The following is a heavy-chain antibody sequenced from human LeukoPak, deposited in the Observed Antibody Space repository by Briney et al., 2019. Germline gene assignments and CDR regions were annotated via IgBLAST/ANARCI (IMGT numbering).Heavy chain of an antibody. D-gene: IGHD2-2*02. CDR1: GCSFTSYW. CDR3: ARTQLGYCSSTSCYTGYYYGVDV. CDR2: IYPGDSDT. Sequence: GESLKISCKGSGCSFTSYWIGWVRQMPGKGLEWMGIIYPGDSDTRYSPSFQGQVTISADKSISTAYLQWSSLRASDTAMYYCARTQLGYCSSTSCYTGYYYGVDVWGQGTTVTVSS. J-gene: IGHJ6*02. V-gene: IGHV5-51*01.